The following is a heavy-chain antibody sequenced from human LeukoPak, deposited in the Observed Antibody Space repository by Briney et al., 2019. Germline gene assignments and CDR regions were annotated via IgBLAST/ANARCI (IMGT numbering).Heavy chain of an antibody. V-gene: IGHV4-59*01. Sequence: SETLSLTCTVSGGSISSYYWSWIRQPPGKGLEWIGYIYYSGSTNYNPSLKSRVTISVDTSKNQFSLKLSSVTAADTAVYYCAREYTKPGGMDVWGQGTTVTVSS. D-gene: IGHD2-2*02. CDR2: IYYSGST. J-gene: IGHJ6*02. CDR3: AREYTKPGGMDV. CDR1: GGSISSYY.